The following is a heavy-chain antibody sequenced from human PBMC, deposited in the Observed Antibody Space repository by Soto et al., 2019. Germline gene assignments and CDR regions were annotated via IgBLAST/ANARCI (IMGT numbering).Heavy chain of an antibody. D-gene: IGHD3-3*01. CDR1: GFTFSSYS. J-gene: IGHJ6*03. V-gene: IGHV3-21*01. CDR2: ISSSSSYI. Sequence: GGFLRLSCAASGFTFSSYSMNWVRQAPGKGLEWVSSISSSSSYIYYADSVKGRFTISRDNAKNSLYLQMNSLRAEDTAVYYCARRVGAPSEHWSYYYYYMDVWGKGTTVTVSS. CDR3: ARRVGAPSEHWSYYYYYMDV.